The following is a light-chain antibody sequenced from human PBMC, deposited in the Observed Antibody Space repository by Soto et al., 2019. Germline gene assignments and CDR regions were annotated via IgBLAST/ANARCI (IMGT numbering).Light chain of an antibody. CDR1: QTVGSTY. V-gene: IGKV3D-20*01. CDR3: QHYGSSAWT. CDR2: DAS. Sequence: EIVLTQSPATLSLSPGEIATLSCGASQTVGSTYLAWYQQKPGLAPRLLIYDASIRATGIPDRFSGSGSGTDFTLTISRLEPEDFAVCCCQHYGSSAWTFGQGTKVDIK. J-gene: IGKJ1*01.